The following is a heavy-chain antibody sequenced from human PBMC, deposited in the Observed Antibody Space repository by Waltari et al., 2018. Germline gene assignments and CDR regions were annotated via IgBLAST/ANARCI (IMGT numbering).Heavy chain of an antibody. CDR1: GGSIGSYY. D-gene: IGHD4-4*01. Sequence: QVQMQESGPGLVKPAETLSLTCSVSGGSIGSYYWSWIRQPAGRGLEWIGRIHSNGGTNYNAALESRVTMSVDTSRNQLSLRLTSVAAADTAGYYCATYRNRIFDYWGQGTLVAVSS. CDR2: IHSNGGT. V-gene: IGHV4-4*07. CDR3: ATYRNRIFDY. J-gene: IGHJ4*02.